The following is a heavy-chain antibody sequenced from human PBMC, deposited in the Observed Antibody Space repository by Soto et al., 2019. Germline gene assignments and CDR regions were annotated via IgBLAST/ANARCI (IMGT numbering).Heavy chain of an antibody. D-gene: IGHD5-18*01. J-gene: IGHJ4*02. CDR2: IYYGGNT. Sequence: SETLSLTCTVSGVFVSSGSYYWSWIRQSPGKGLEWIGYIYYGGNTNYNPSLRSRVTISVDASKNQFSLKLTSVAAADTAVYYCARGRGGGYSYGLDYWGQGTLIT. V-gene: IGHV4-61*01. CDR3: ARGRGGGYSYGLDY. CDR1: GVFVSSGSYY.